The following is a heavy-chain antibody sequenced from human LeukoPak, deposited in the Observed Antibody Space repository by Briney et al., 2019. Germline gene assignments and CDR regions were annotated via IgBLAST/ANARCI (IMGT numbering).Heavy chain of an antibody. D-gene: IGHD2-21*02. V-gene: IGHV4-61*01. J-gene: IGHJ6*02. CDR3: ARGYCGGDCYYYFGMHV. Sequence: SETLSLTCTVSGVSVSSRSYYWSWIRQPPGKGLEWIGYIFSSGDTKYNPSLKSRVTISIDTSRNQFSLKLRSVTAADTAVYYCARGYCGGDCYYYFGMHVWGQGTAVTVSS. CDR1: GVSVSSRSYY. CDR2: IFSSGDT.